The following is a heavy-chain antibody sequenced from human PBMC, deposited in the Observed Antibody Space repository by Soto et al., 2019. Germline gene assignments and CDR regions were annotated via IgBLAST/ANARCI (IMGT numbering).Heavy chain of an antibody. J-gene: IGHJ4*02. Sequence: QVQLVESGGGVVQPGRSLRLSCAASGFTFSSYGMHWVRQAPGKGLEWVAVISSDGSNKYYADSVKGRFTISRDNSKNTLYLQMNSLRAEDTAVYYCAKDRGLRDFDWSPYYWGQGTLVTVSS. CDR1: GFTFSSYG. CDR3: AKDRGLRDFDWSPYY. V-gene: IGHV3-30*18. CDR2: ISSDGSNK. D-gene: IGHD3-9*01.